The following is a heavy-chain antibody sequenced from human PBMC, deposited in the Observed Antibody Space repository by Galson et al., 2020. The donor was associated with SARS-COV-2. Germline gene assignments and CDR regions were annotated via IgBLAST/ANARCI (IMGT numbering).Heavy chain of an antibody. V-gene: IGHV4-34*01. CDR2: INHSGST. J-gene: IGHJ6*02. D-gene: IGHD2-21*02. Sequence: SETLSLTCAVYGGSFSGYYWSWIRQPPGKGLEWIGEINHSGSTNYNPSLKSRVTISVDTSKNQFSLKLSSVTAADTAVYYCARGLVTAMGYYGMDVWGQGTTVTVSS. CDR1: GGSFSGYY. CDR3: ARGLVTAMGYYGMDV.